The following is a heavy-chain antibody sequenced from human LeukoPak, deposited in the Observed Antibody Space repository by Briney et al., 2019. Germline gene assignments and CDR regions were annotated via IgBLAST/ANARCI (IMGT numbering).Heavy chain of an antibody. V-gene: IGHV3-30*04. CDR3: ARDNEKAFY. J-gene: IGHJ4*02. CDR1: GFTFSSYA. CDR2: ISYDGSNK. Sequence: PGRSLRLSCAASGFTFSSYAMHWVRQAPGKGLEWVAVISYDGSNKYYADSVKGRFTISRDNSKNTLYLQMNSLRAEDTAVYYCARDNEKAFYWGRGTLVTVSS. D-gene: IGHD2-8*01.